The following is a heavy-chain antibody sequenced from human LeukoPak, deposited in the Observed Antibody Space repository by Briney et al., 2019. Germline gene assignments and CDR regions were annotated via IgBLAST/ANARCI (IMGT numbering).Heavy chain of an antibody. Sequence: GASVKVSCKDSGYTLTSYVISWVRQAPGQGVEWMGGFYPIFGTANYAQKFKGRVTITADESTSTAYIELSSLRSEDTGVYYCARDLDYDSSGYPWGAFDIWGQGTMVTVSS. CDR3: ARDLDYDSSGYPWGAFDI. V-gene: IGHV1-69*13. CDR2: FYPIFGTA. CDR1: GYTLTSYV. D-gene: IGHD3-22*01. J-gene: IGHJ3*02.